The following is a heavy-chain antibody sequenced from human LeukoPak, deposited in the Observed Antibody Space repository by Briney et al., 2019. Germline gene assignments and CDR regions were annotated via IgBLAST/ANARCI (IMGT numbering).Heavy chain of an antibody. J-gene: IGHJ4*02. Sequence: GGSLRLSCVASGFTVSRDYMSWVRQAPGKGLEWVSVIYSGGTTFYADPVKGRFTISRDNSKNTLHLQMNSLRAEDTAVYYCARASSIGLAGLFDYWGQGTLVTVSS. D-gene: IGHD2-2*01. CDR3: ARASSIGLAGLFDY. CDR2: IYSGGTT. V-gene: IGHV3-53*01. CDR1: GFTVSRDY.